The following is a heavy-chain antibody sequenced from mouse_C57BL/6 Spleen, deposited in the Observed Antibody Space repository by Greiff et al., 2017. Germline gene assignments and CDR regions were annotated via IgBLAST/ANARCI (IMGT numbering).Heavy chain of an antibody. Sequence: QVQLQQPGAELVRPGSSVKLSCKASGYTFTSYWMDWVKQRPGQGLEWIGNIYPSDSETHYNQKFKDKATLTVDKSSSTAYMQLSILTSEDSAFYYCARTGSYYAMDYWGQGTSVTVSS. V-gene: IGHV1-61*01. D-gene: IGHD4-1*01. CDR2: IYPSDSET. CDR1: GYTFTSYW. J-gene: IGHJ4*01. CDR3: ARTGSYYAMDY.